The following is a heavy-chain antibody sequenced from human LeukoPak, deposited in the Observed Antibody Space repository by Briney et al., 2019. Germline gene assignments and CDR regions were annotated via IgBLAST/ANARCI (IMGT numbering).Heavy chain of an antibody. CDR2: IKQDGSEK. D-gene: IGHD6-13*01. V-gene: IGHV3-7*01. CDR3: ARDSAGNDY. CDR1: GLTFSTYW. J-gene: IGHJ4*02. Sequence: GGSLRLSCEASGLTFSTYWMSWVRQAPGKGLEWVANIKQDGSEKYYVDSVKGRFTISRDNAKNSLYLQMNSLRAEDTAMYYCARDSAGNDYWGQGTLVTVSS.